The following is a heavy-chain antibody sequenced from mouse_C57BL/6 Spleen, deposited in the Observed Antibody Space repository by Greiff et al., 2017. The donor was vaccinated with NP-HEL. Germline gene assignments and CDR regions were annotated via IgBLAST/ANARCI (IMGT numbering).Heavy chain of an antibody. J-gene: IGHJ2*01. Sequence: EVQLQQSGAELVKPGASVKLSCTASGFNIKDYYMHWVKQRTEQGLEWIGRIDPEDGETKYDPKFQGKATITADTSSNTAYLQLSSLTSEDTAVYYCASESLPYYFDYWGQGTTLTVSS. CDR1: GFNIKDYY. CDR2: IDPEDGET. D-gene: IGHD2-12*01. CDR3: ASESLPYYFDY. V-gene: IGHV14-2*01.